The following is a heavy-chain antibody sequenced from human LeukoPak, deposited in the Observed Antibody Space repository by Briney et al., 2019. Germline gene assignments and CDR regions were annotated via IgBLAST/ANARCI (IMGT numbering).Heavy chain of an antibody. CDR3: ARHWYSSSWSQIDY. CDR1: GYTFTSYG. V-gene: IGHV1-18*01. D-gene: IGHD6-13*01. CDR2: ISAYNGNT. Sequence: GASVKVSCKASGYTFTSYGISWVRQAPGQGLEWMGWISAYNGNTNYAQKLQGRVTMTRDTSTSTVYMELSSLRSEDTAVYYCARHWYSSSWSQIDYWGQGILVTVSS. J-gene: IGHJ4*02.